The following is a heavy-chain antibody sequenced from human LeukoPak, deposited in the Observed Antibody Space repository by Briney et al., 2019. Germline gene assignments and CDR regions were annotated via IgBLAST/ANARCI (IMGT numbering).Heavy chain of an antibody. CDR2: IYPDGST. CDR1: GFTVSSRY. CDR3: ADSSWNY. J-gene: IGHJ4*02. D-gene: IGHD6-13*01. Sequence: GGSLRLSCAVSGFTVSSRYMSWVRQAPGKGLEWVSVIYPDGSTNYAESVRGRFTIFRDNSKNTVYLQMNSLRGDDTAVYYCADSSWNYWGQGTLSPSPQ. V-gene: IGHV3-66*01.